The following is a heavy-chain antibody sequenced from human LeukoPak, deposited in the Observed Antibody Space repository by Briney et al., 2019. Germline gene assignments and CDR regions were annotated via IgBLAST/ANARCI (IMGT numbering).Heavy chain of an antibody. V-gene: IGHV3-30*03. CDR1: GFTFSDSY. CDR3: ARDWGPMVRGVIISFYFDY. CDR2: ISYDGSNK. J-gene: IGHJ4*02. D-gene: IGHD3-10*01. Sequence: GGSLRLSCAASGFTFSDSYMTWIRQAPGKGLEWVAVISYDGSNKYYANSVKGRFTISRDNSKNTLYLQMNSLRAEDTAVYYCARDWGPMVRGVIISFYFDYWGQGTLVTVSS.